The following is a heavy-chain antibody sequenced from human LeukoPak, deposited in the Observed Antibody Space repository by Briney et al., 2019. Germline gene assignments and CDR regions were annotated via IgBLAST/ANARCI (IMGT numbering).Heavy chain of an antibody. CDR2: WSRCSRTI. D-gene: IGHD3-16*01. CDR1: SLSFRSYD. V-gene: IGHV3-48*04. Sequence: GGALRLSCGASSLSFRSYDMNWVRQAPGKGLEWVSDWSRCSRTIFDTDSAKGRFPVTRDNAENSLYRQINSLRGEDTAVYYSASETEIGDYDAFDIWGQGTMVTVSS. J-gene: IGHJ3*02. CDR3: ASETEIGDYDAFDI.